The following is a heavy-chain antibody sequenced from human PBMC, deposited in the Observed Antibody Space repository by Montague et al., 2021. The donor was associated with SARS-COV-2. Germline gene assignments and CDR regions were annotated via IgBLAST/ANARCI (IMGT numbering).Heavy chain of an antibody. J-gene: IGHJ4*02. CDR3: VRRPHYDGLNGPPDF. CDR1: GVSVTDYY. CDR2: VLYNKGT. D-gene: IGHD3-9*01. Sequence: SETLSLTCTVSGVSVTDYYWSWIRQPPGKGLEWVGDVLYNKGTNFNPSLKSRVAISVDTSKNQFSLRLTSATAADTAFYYCVRRPHYDGLNGPPDFWDQGTLVTVSS. V-gene: IGHV4-59*08.